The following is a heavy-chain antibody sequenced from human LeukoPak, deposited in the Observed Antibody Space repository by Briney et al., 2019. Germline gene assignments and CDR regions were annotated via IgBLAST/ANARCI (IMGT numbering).Heavy chain of an antibody. CDR3: ARDNSIGGRGWWFDP. CDR1: GYSFTSYW. V-gene: IGHV1-46*01. D-gene: IGHD4-23*01. J-gene: IGHJ5*02. Sequence: GESLKISCKGSGYSFTSYWIGWVRQAPGQGLEWMGLINPSGGSTSYAEKFQGRVIMTRDMPTTTDYMELSSLRSEDTAVYYCARDNSIGGRGWWFDPWGQGTLVTVSS. CDR2: INPSGGST.